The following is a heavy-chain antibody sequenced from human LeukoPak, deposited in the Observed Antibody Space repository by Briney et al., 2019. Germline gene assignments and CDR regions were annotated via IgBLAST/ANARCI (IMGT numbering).Heavy chain of an antibody. CDR3: ARGPRQYFDF. CDR2: IYSGDIT. CDR1: GFAVSSNH. D-gene: IGHD6-25*01. J-gene: IGHJ4*02. Sequence: PGGSLKLSCAASGFAVSSNHMSWVRQAPGKGLEWVSVIYSGDITYYADSVKGRFTISRDNSKNTLYLQMNSLRAEDTAVYYCARGPRQYFDFWGQGTLVTVSS. V-gene: IGHV3-53*01.